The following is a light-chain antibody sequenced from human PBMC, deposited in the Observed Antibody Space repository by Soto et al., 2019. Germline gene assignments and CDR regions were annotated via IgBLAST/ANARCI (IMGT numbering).Light chain of an antibody. CDR2: KAS. Sequence: QLTQSPSTLSGSVGDRVTITCRASQTISSWLAWYQQKPGKAPKLLINKASTLKSGVPSRFSGSGSGTEFTLTISSLQPDDFATYYCQHYNSYSEAFGQGTKVDIK. CDR3: QHYNSYSEA. V-gene: IGKV1-5*03. J-gene: IGKJ1*01. CDR1: QTISSW.